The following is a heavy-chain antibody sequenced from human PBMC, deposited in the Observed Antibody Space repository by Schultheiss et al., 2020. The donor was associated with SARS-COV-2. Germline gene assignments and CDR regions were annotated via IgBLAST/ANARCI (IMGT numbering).Heavy chain of an antibody. D-gene: IGHD2-21*02. CDR3: ARHRAYCGGDCYADY. CDR1: GGSISSSSYY. J-gene: IGHJ4*02. Sequence: SETLSLTCTVSGGSISSSSYYWSWIRQPPGKGLEWIGYFYYSGSTNYNPSLKSRVTISVDTSKNQFSLKLSSVTAADTAVYYCARHRAYCGGDCYADYWGQGTLVTVSS. CDR2: FYYSGST. V-gene: IGHV4-61*05.